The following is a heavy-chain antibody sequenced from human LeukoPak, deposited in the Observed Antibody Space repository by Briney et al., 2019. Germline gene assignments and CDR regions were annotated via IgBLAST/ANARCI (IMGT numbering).Heavy chain of an antibody. CDR1: GYTLTSYD. Sequence: ASVKVSCKASGYTLTSYDMHWVRQAPGQGLEWMGIINPSGGSTSYAQKFQGRITTTRDTSTSTVYMDLSGLRSGDTAVYYCARGGGSGRSYTDSYYYYYMDVWGKGTTVTVSS. V-gene: IGHV1-46*01. CDR3: ARGGGSGRSYTDSYYYYYMDV. CDR2: INPSGGST. D-gene: IGHD3-10*01. J-gene: IGHJ6*03.